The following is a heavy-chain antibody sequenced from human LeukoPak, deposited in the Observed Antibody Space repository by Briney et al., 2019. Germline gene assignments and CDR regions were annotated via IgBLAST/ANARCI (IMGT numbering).Heavy chain of an antibody. Sequence: ASVKVSCKASGYTFTGPYIHWVRQAPGQGLEWMGWIDPNSGGTNYAQNSQGRVTVTRDTSFSTAYMEVSSLRSDDTAVYYCARMLNGAYDLWGQGTLVTVSS. V-gene: IGHV1-2*02. CDR1: GYTFTGPY. CDR3: ARMLNGAYDL. CDR2: IDPNSGGT. D-gene: IGHD2-8*01. J-gene: IGHJ5*02.